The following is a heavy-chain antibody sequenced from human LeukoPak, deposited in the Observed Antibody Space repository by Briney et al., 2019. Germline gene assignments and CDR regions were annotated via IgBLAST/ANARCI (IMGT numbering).Heavy chain of an antibody. CDR3: ARVGTMIVVVEVVDY. CDR2: INPNSGGT. V-gene: IGHV1-2*02. D-gene: IGHD3-22*01. J-gene: IGHJ4*02. Sequence: GASVKVSCKASGYTFTGYYMHWVRQAPGQGLEWMGWINPNSGGTNYAQKFQGRVTMTRDTSISTAYMELSRLRSDDTAVYYCARVGTMIVVVEVVDYWGQGTLVTVSS. CDR1: GYTFTGYY.